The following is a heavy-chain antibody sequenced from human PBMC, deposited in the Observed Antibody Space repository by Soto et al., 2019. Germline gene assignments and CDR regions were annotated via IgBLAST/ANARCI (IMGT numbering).Heavy chain of an antibody. CDR2: LYWDDDK. CDR3: AHSRYGAGTLT. CDR1: GFSLTTSGVG. J-gene: IGHJ5*02. V-gene: IGHV2-5*02. D-gene: IGHD3-10*01. Sequence: QITLKETGPTLVKPTQTLTLTCTFSGFSLTTSGVGVVWIRQPPGKALEWLALLYWDDDKRYSPSLKSRLTVTKDTSKNQVVLTMTNRDPVDTATYYCAHSRYGAGTLTWGQGARVAVSS.